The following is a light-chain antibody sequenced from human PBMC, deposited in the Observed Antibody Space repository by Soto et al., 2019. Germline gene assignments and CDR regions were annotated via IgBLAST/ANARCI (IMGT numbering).Light chain of an antibody. CDR1: QGISNY. J-gene: IGKJ4*01. Sequence: DIPMTQSPSSLSASVGDRVTITCRASQGISNYLAWYQQKPGKVPKLLIYAASTLQSGVPSRFSGSGSGKDFTLTISSLQPEDVATYYCQKYNSAPPFTFGGGTKVEIK. CDR2: AAS. CDR3: QKYNSAPPFT. V-gene: IGKV1-27*01.